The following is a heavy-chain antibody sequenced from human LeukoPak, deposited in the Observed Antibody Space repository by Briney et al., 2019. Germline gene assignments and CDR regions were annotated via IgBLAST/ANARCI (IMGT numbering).Heavy chain of an antibody. V-gene: IGHV1-46*01. J-gene: IGHJ4*02. CDR3: ARSAQWLVHGFFDY. Sequence: GESLQISCKVSGYSFPSYWITWVRQALGQGLEWMGIINPSGGSTSYAQKFQGRVTMTRDTSTSTVYMELSSLRSEDTAVYYCARSAQWLVHGFFDYWGQGTLVTVSS. D-gene: IGHD6-19*01. CDR2: INPSGGST. CDR1: GYSFPSYW.